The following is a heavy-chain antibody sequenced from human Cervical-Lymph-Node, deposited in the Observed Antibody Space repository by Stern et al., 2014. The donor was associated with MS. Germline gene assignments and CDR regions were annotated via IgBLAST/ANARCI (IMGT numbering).Heavy chain of an antibody. V-gene: IGHV4-39*01. J-gene: IGHJ6*02. Sequence: QVQLVESGPGLVKPSETLSLTCTVSGGSISSSDHYWDWIRQPPGKGLEWIGTISYTGNTHYNSSLKTRVTMSVDTSKDQLSLQLTSVTAADAASYYCHTFFLPGGHSDGVNSYYYGMDVWGQGTTVTVSS. D-gene: IGHD5-18*01. CDR3: HTFFLPGGHSDGVNSYYYGMDV. CDR1: GGSISSSDHY. CDR2: ISYTGNT.